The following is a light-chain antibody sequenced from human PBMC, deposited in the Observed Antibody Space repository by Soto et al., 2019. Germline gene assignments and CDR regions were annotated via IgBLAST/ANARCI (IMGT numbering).Light chain of an antibody. CDR2: GVS. Sequence: QSALTQPASVSGSPGQSITISCTGTSSDIGRYNYVSWYQQYPGKAPKFMIYGVSNRPSGVSNRFSGSKSGNTASLTISGLQAEDEADYYCSSYISSSTYVSVTGTKVTVL. V-gene: IGLV2-14*01. CDR3: SSYISSSTYV. J-gene: IGLJ1*01. CDR1: SSDIGRYNY.